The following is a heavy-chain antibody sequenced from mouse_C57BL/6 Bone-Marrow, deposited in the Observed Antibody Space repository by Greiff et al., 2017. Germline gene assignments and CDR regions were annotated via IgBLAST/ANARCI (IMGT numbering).Heavy chain of an antibody. Sequence: EVLLVESGEGLVKPGGSLKLSCAASGFTFSSYAMPWVRQTPEKRLEWVAYISSGGDYIYYADTVKGRFTISRDNARNTLYLQMSSLKSEDTAMYYCARGRGYDYDAAWFAYWDRGTLVAVSA. V-gene: IGHV5S21*01. J-gene: IGHJ3*01. D-gene: IGHD2-4*01. CDR3: ARGRGYDYDAAWFAY. CDR2: ISSGGDYI. CDR1: GFTFSSYA.